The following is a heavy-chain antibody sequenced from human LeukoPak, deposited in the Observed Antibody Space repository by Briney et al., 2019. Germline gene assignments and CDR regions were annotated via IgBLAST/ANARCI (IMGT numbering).Heavy chain of an antibody. CDR3: ARGAPTQWQQFGC. Sequence: ASVKVSCKASGYTFTSYDINWVRQATGQGLEWMGWMNPNSGNTGYAQKFQGRVTMTRSTSISTAYMELSSLRSEDTAVYYCARGAPTQWQQFGCWGQGTLVTVSS. CDR2: MNPNSGNT. D-gene: IGHD6-13*01. J-gene: IGHJ4*02. V-gene: IGHV1-8*01. CDR1: GYTFTSYD.